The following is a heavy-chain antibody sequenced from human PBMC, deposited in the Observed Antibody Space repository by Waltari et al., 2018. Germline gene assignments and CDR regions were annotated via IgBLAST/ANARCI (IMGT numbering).Heavy chain of an antibody. D-gene: IGHD4-17*01. Sequence: EVQLVESGGGLVQPGGSLRLSCAASGFTFSSYWMHWVRQAPGKGLVWVSRINTDGSNTSYADSVKGRFTISRDNAKNTLYLQMNSLRAEDTAVYYCARDYGGNFFDIWGQGTMVTVSS. CDR2: INTDGSNT. CDR1: GFTFSSYW. V-gene: IGHV3-74*01. CDR3: ARDYGGNFFDI. J-gene: IGHJ3*02.